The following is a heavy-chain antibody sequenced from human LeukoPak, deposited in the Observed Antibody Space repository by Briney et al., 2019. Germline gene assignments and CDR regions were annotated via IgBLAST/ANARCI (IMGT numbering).Heavy chain of an antibody. Sequence: ASVRVSCTASGYTFTSYAMNWVRQAPGQGLEWMGWINTNTGNPTYAQGFTGRFVFSLDTSVSTAYLQISSLKAEDTAVYYCARAPYSSSWYGVFDYWGQGTLVTVSS. D-gene: IGHD6-13*01. CDR3: ARAPYSSSWYGVFDY. J-gene: IGHJ4*02. CDR2: INTNTGNP. V-gene: IGHV7-4-1*02. CDR1: GYTFTSYA.